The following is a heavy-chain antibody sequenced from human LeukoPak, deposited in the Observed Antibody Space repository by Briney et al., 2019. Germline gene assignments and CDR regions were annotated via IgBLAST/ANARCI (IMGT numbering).Heavy chain of an antibody. Sequence: GGSLRLSCAASGFTFSSYTMNWVRQAPGKGLEWVSSIDTSSNYIYYADSLKGRFTISRDDAKNSLYPQMNSLRAEDTAVYYCARDVRGNYYDYWGQGTLVAVSS. CDR3: ARDVRGNYYDY. CDR1: GFTFSSYT. CDR2: IDTSSNYI. D-gene: IGHD1-26*01. V-gene: IGHV3-21*01. J-gene: IGHJ4*02.